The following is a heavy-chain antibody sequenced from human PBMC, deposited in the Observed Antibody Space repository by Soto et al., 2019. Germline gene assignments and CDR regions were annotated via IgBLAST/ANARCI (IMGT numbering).Heavy chain of an antibody. Sequence: QVQLQESGPGLVKPSQTLSLTCTVSGGSISSDDFYWSWIRQHPGKGLEWIGYIYYSGNTYYNPSLKSRVTILVDTSKNQFSLKVSSVTAADTAVYCARLSGSWQSWFDPWGQGTLVTVSS. CDR1: GGSISSDDFY. CDR3: ARLSGSWQSWFDP. CDR2: IYYSGNT. D-gene: IGHD1-26*01. J-gene: IGHJ5*02. V-gene: IGHV4-31*03.